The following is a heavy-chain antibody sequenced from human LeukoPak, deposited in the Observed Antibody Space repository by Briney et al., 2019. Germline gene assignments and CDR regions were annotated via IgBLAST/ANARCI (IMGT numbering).Heavy chain of an antibody. CDR2: MNPNSGNT. Sequence: ASVKVSCKASGYAFTSYDINWVRQATAQGLEWMGWMNPNSGNTGYAQKFQGRVTMTRNTYISTAYMELSGLRPEDTAVYYCARDCSSTSCYGWFDRWGQGTLVTVSS. CDR1: GYAFTSYD. J-gene: IGHJ5*02. CDR3: ARDCSSTSCYGWFDR. V-gene: IGHV1-8*01. D-gene: IGHD2-2*01.